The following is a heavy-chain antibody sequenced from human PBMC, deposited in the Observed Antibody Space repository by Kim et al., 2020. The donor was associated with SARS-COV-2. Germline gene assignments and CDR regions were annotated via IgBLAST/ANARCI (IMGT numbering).Heavy chain of an antibody. CDR3: AKEPANNTGPGDY. Sequence: SADSVKGLFTISRDNTKNTLYLQMNSLRAEDTDIYFCAKEPANNTGPGDYWGQGTLVLVSS. V-gene: IGHV3-23*01. J-gene: IGHJ4*02. D-gene: IGHD2-15*01.